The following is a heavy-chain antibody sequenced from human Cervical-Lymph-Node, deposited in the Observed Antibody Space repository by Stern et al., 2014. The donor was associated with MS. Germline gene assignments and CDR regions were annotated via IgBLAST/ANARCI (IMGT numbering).Heavy chain of an antibody. D-gene: IGHD1/OR15-1a*01. V-gene: IGHV3-30*03. Sequence: VQLVESGGGVVQPGRSRRLSCTASGLAFSSYGIHWVRQAPGKGLEWVAVLSYDGTNKFYADSVKGRFTISRDNSKNTLFLQMSSLRGEDPPLFSCVCPPNPPLSGNMTEYWGQGTLVIVSS. CDR3: VCPPNPPLSGNMTEY. CDR2: LSYDGTNK. J-gene: IGHJ4*02. CDR1: GLAFSSYG.